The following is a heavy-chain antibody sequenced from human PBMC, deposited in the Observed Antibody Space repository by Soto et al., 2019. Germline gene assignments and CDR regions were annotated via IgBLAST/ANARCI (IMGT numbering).Heavy chain of an antibody. J-gene: IGHJ4*02. CDR3: APRGAY. V-gene: IGHV3-33*01. Sequence: QVQLVESGGGVVQPGRSLRLSCAASGFTFSSYGMHWVRQAPGKGLEWVSVIRFDGSNKSYADSVKGRFTISRDNSKNTVDLQVNCLRDEDSAAYYCAPRGAYWGQGTLVTVSS. CDR1: GFTFSSYG. CDR2: IRFDGSNK.